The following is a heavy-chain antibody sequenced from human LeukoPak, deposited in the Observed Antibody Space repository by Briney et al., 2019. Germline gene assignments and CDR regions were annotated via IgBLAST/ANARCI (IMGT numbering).Heavy chain of an antibody. CDR2: FIPLFGTT. Sequence: ASVQVSCRASAGTFDRYASSGVRQAPGQGLEWMGGFIPLFGTTNYARKFRGRATLTADKSTRTAYMELSSLRSEDTAVYYCARDNDSRDPPHFDYWGQGTLVTVSS. J-gene: IGHJ4*02. V-gene: IGHV1-69*06. CDR1: AGTFDRYA. CDR3: ARDNDSRDPPHFDY. D-gene: IGHD3-16*01.